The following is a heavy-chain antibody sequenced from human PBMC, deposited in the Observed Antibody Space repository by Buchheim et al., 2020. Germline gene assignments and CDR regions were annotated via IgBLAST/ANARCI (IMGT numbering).Heavy chain of an antibody. CDR1: GFTFSSYD. CDR2: ISYDGSNK. V-gene: IGHV3-30*18. CDR3: AKGEVVYSSGWDFDY. Sequence: QVQLVESGGGVVQPGRSLRLSCAASGFTFSSYDMHWVRQAPGKGLEWVAVISYDGSNKYYADSVKGRFTISRDNSKNTLYLQMNSLRAEDTAVYYCAKGEVVYSSGWDFDYWGQGTL. J-gene: IGHJ4*02. D-gene: IGHD6-19*01.